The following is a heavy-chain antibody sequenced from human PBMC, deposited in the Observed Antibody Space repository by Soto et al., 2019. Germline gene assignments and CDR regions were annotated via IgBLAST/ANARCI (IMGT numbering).Heavy chain of an antibody. V-gene: IGHV4-39*01. CDR3: ARVLPHSGGDCYEYYYYGMDV. Sequence: SETLSLTCTVSGGSISSSSYYWGWIRQPPGKGLEWIGSIYYSGSTYYNPSLKSRVTISVDTSKNQFSLKLSSVTAADTAVYYCARVLPHSGGDCYEYYYYGMDVCGQGTTVTVSS. CDR2: IYYSGST. D-gene: IGHD2-21*02. CDR1: GGSISSSSYY. J-gene: IGHJ6*02.